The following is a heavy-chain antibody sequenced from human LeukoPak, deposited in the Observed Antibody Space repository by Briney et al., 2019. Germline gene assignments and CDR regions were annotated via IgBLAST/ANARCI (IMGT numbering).Heavy chain of an antibody. CDR1: GFIVRSNY. J-gene: IGHJ4*02. CDR3: ARALGLLWFGDLPDYFDY. CDR2: IYSGGST. D-gene: IGHD3-10*01. Sequence: GGSLRLSCAASGFIVRSNYMSWVRQAPGKGLEWVSVIYSGGSTYYADSVKGRFTISRDNSKNSLYLQMNSLRAEDTAVYYCARALGLLWFGDLPDYFDYWGQGTLVTVSS. V-gene: IGHV3-53*01.